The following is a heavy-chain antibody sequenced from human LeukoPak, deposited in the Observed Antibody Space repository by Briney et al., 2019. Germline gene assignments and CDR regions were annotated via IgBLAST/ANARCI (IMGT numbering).Heavy chain of an antibody. Sequence: SETLSLTCTVSGGSISSYYWSWIRQPPGKGLEWIGYIYYSGSTNYNPSLKSQVTISVDTSKNQFSLKLSSVTAADTAVYYCARSGSSGYYLYFDYWGQGTLVTVSS. J-gene: IGHJ4*02. CDR2: IYYSGST. D-gene: IGHD3-22*01. CDR3: ARSGSSGYYLYFDY. CDR1: GGSISSYY. V-gene: IGHV4-59*01.